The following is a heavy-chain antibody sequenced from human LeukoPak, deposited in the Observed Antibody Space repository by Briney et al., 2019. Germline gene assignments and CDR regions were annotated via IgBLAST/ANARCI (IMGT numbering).Heavy chain of an antibody. CDR1: GFTVSSNY. D-gene: IGHD4-11*01. CDR3: AREGTTVTHFDY. V-gene: IGHV3-53*01. CDR2: IYSGGST. Sequence: ESGGSLRLSCAASGFTVSSNYMSWVRQAPGKGLEWVSVIYSGGSTFYADSVKGRFSISRDNSKNTLYLQMNSLRAEDTAVYYCAREGTTVTHFDYWGQGTLVTVSS. J-gene: IGHJ4*02.